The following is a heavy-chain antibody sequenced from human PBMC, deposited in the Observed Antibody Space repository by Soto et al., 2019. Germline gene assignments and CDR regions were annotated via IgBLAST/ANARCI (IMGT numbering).Heavy chain of an antibody. CDR3: SRDLGTIYESTGWIYEH. CDR2: IYYSGST. V-gene: IGHV4-31*03. Sequence: PSETLSLTCTVSGGSISSGGYYWSWIRQHPGKGLEWIGYIYYSGSTYYNPSLKSRVTISVDTSKNQFSLKLSSVTAADTAVYYCSRDLGTIYESTGWIYEHWGQGTPVTGSA. CDR1: GGSISSGGYY. D-gene: IGHD3-22*01. J-gene: IGHJ4*02.